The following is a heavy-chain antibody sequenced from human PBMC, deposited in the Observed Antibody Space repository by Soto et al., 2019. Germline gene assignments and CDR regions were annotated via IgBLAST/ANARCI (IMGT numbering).Heavy chain of an antibody. Sequence: ASVKVSCKASGYTFTSYGISWVRQAPGQGLEWMGWISAYNGNTNYAQKLQGRVTMTTDTSTSTAYMELRSLRFDDTAVYYCVCFPEYCSGGSCWSGSFDYWGQGTLVTVSS. V-gene: IGHV1-18*01. CDR3: VCFPEYCSGGSCWSGSFDY. J-gene: IGHJ4*02. D-gene: IGHD2-15*01. CDR1: GYTFTSYG. CDR2: ISAYNGNT.